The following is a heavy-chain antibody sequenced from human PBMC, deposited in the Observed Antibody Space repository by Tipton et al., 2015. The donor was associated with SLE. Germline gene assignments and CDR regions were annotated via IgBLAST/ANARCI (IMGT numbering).Heavy chain of an antibody. D-gene: IGHD4-17*01. CDR1: GGSINSGLFY. Sequence: TLSLTCTVSGGSINSGLFYWTWIRPPAGKGLEWIGRISTTGSTSYNPSLRGRVFISSDTSKNQFSLELTSVTAADTAVYYCARGSDYDLDYWGQGTLVTVSS. CDR2: ISTTGST. V-gene: IGHV4-61*02. CDR3: ARGSDYDLDY. J-gene: IGHJ4*02.